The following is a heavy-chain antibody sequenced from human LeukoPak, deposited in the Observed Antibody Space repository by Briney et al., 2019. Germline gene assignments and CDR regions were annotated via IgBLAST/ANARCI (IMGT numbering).Heavy chain of an antibody. CDR2: ISPSGST. J-gene: IGHJ4*02. CDR3: ARLDYSNYDFDY. Sequence: SETLSLTCAVYGGSFTIYSWTWIRQPPGKSLEWVGEISPSGSTNYNPSLKSRVTISVDTSKNQFSLKLSSVTAADTAVYYCARLDYSNYDFDYWGQGTLVTVSS. D-gene: IGHD4-11*01. V-gene: IGHV4-34*01. CDR1: GGSFTIYS.